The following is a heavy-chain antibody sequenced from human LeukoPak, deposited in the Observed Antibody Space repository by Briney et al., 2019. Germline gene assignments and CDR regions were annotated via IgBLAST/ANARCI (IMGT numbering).Heavy chain of an antibody. CDR1: GFTFSSYG. V-gene: IGHV3-33*01. J-gene: IGHJ6*02. CDR2: IWYDGSNK. Sequence: GRSLRLSCAASGFTFSSYGMHWVRQAPGKGLEWVAVIWYDGSNKYYADSVKGRFTISRDNSKNTLYLQMNSLRAEDTAVYYYARDRSSSSSRYYYGMDVWGQGTTVTVSS. D-gene: IGHD6-6*01. CDR3: ARDRSSSSSRYYYGMDV.